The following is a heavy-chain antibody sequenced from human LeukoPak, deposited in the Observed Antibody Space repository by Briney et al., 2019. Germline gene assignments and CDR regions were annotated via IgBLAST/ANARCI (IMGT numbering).Heavy chain of an antibody. V-gene: IGHV3-66*01. J-gene: IGHJ4*02. D-gene: IGHD4-11*01. Sequence: GRSLRLSCAASGFTFSSYGMHWVRQAPGKGLEWVSVIYSGGSTYYADSVKGRFTISRDNSKNTLYLQMNSLRAEDTAVYYCARDSSWDNYRYLDYWGQGTLVTVSS. CDR1: GFTFSSYG. CDR2: IYSGGST. CDR3: ARDSSWDNYRYLDY.